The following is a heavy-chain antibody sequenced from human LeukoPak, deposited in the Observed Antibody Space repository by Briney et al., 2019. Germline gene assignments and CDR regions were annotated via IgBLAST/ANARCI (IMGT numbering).Heavy chain of an antibody. J-gene: IGHJ4*02. Sequence: GGSLRLSCAASGLTFNRYWMHWVRQAPGKGLVWVSRVNNDGSSTTYADSVRGRFTISRDNAKSTLYLQMNSLRVEDTAVYYCARTYNIRYFDTWGQGTLVTVSS. D-gene: IGHD3-9*01. V-gene: IGHV3-74*01. CDR1: GLTFNRYW. CDR2: VNNDGSST. CDR3: ARTYNIRYFDT.